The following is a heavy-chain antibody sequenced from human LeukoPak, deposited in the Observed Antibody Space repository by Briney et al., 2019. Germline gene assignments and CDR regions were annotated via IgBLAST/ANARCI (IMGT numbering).Heavy chain of an antibody. CDR3: AKPRGEEWLVGLYDAFDI. Sequence: PGGSLRLSCAASGLTFNNYALTWIRQAPGKGLEWVSSISGRGGNTYYADSVKGRFTISRDNSKNTLYLQMNSLRAEDTAVFYCAKPRGEEWLVGLYDAFDIWGQGTMVTVSS. CDR1: GLTFNNYA. CDR2: ISGRGGNT. J-gene: IGHJ3*02. D-gene: IGHD6-19*01. V-gene: IGHV3-23*01.